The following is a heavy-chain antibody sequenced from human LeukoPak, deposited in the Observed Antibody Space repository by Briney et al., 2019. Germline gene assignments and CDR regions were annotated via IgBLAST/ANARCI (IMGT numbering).Heavy chain of an antibody. Sequence: SETLTLTCTVSGGSISSSSYYWGWIRQPPGKGLEWIGYIYYSGSTNYNASLKSRVTISVDTSRNQFSLNLSSVTAADTAVYYCARVLRYYDTYYFDYWGQGSLVTVSS. J-gene: IGHJ4*02. V-gene: IGHV4-61*05. D-gene: IGHD3-9*01. CDR3: ARVLRYYDTYYFDY. CDR1: GGSISSSSYY. CDR2: IYYSGST.